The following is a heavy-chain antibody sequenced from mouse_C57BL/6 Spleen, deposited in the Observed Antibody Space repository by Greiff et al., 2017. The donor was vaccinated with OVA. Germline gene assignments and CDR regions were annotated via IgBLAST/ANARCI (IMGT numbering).Heavy chain of an antibody. Sequence: VQLKESGPGLVKPSQSLSLTCSVPGYSITSGYYWNWIRQFPGNKLEWMGYISYDGSNNYNPSLKNRISITRDTSKNQFFLKLNSVTTEDTATYYCASYYYGSSYFDVWGTGTTVTVSS. CDR2: ISYDGSN. V-gene: IGHV3-6*01. CDR1: GYSITSGYY. CDR3: ASYYYGSSYFDV. D-gene: IGHD1-1*01. J-gene: IGHJ1*03.